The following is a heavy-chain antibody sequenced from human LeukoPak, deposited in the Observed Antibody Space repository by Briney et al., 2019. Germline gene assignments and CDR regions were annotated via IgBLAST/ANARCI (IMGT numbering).Heavy chain of an antibody. V-gene: IGHV4-59*01. D-gene: IGHD6-19*01. CDR1: GGSISSYY. Sequence: SETLSLTCTVSGGSISSYYWSWIRQPPGKGLEWIGYIYSSGSTHYNPSLKSRAAISVDTSKNHFSLKLSSVTAADTAVYYCARVLAVAGTPFDYWGQGTLVTVSS. CDR3: ARVLAVAGTPFDY. CDR2: IYSSGST. J-gene: IGHJ4*02.